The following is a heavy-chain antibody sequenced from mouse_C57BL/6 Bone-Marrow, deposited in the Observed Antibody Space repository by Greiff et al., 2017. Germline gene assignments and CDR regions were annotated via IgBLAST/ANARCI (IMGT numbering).Heavy chain of an antibody. Sequence: EVQLLQSGGGLVQPGGSLKLSCAASGIDFSRYWMSWVRRAPGKGLEWIGEINPDSSTINYAPSLKDKFIISRDNAKNTLCLQMSKVRSEDTALYYCARHDYDEGYYFDYWGQGTTLTVSS. CDR2: INPDSSTI. CDR1: GIDFSRYW. J-gene: IGHJ2*01. CDR3: ARHDYDEGYYFDY. D-gene: IGHD2-4*01. V-gene: IGHV4-1*01.